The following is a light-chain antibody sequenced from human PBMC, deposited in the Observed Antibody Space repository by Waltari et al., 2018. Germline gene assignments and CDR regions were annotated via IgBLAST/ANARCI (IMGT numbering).Light chain of an antibody. Sequence: DIQMTQSPSSLSASVGDRVSSTCRGSQTINYHLNWYQQKPGKGPKLLIYAASSLEPGVPARFTGSGSGTDYTLTISCMQPEDFGTYYCQQSYTTPTGLTFGGGTKVEIK. CDR1: QTINYH. V-gene: IGKV1-39*01. CDR3: QQSYTTPTGLT. J-gene: IGKJ4*01. CDR2: AAS.